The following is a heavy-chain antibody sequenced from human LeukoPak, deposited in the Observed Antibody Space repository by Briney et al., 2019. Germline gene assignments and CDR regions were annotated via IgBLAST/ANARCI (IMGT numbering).Heavy chain of an antibody. CDR1: GFIFHDYA. D-gene: IGHD6-19*01. J-gene: IGHJ4*02. V-gene: IGHV3-43*02. CDR2: ISGDGGST. Sequence: PGGSLRLSCAAPGFIFHDYAIHWVRQAPGKGLEWVSLISGDGGSTFYADSVKGRFTISRDNSKNSLYLQMSSLRSEDTALYYCARESESSGWYDYWGQGTLVTVSS. CDR3: ARESESSGWYDY.